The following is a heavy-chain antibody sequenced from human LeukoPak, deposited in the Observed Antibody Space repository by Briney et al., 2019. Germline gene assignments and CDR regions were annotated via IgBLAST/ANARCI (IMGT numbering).Heavy chain of an antibody. V-gene: IGHV3-7*03. CDR1: GFTFSSYW. CDR2: IKQDGSDK. J-gene: IGHJ4*02. CDR3: AKVQFQDY. D-gene: IGHD2-15*01. Sequence: GGSLRLSCAASGFTFSSYWMGWVRQAPGKGLEWVANIKQDGSDKYYVDSVKGRFTISRDNARNSLYLQMNSLRAEDTAVYYCAKVQFQDYWGQGTLVTVSS.